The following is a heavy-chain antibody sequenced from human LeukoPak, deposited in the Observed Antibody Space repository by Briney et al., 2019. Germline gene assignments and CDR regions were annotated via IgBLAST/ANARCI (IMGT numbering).Heavy chain of an antibody. CDR2: ISSSGSTI. V-gene: IGHV3-11*01. J-gene: IGHJ5*02. CDR1: GFTFSDYY. D-gene: IGHD1-26*01. Sequence: GGSLRLSCAASGFTFSDYYMSWIRQAPGKGLEWVSYISSSGSTIYYADSVKGRFTISRDNAKNSLYLQMNSLRAEDTAIYYCARAPRFRLVGVPKGPFDPWGQGTLVTVSS. CDR3: ARAPRFRLVGVPKGPFDP.